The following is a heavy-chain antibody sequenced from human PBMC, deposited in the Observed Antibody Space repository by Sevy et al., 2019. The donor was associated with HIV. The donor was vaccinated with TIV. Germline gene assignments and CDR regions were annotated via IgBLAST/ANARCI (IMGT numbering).Heavy chain of an antibody. CDR2: IDHSGRS. CDR3: ARGPKPLRSDYGDYRGVGYYFDS. D-gene: IGHD4-17*01. Sequence: SQTLSLTCAVYGESFSNYYWSWIRLSPGKGLESIGEIDHSGRSDYNPSLKSRVTMSVDTSKTQFSLKLTSVTAADTAGYYCARGPKPLRSDYGDYRGVGYYFDSWGQGTLVTVSS. J-gene: IGHJ4*02. V-gene: IGHV4-34*01. CDR1: GESFSNYY.